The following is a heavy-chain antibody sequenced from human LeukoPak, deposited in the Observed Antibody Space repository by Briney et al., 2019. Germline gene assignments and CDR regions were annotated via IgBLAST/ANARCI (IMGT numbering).Heavy chain of an antibody. V-gene: IGHV4-34*01. D-gene: IGHD6-19*01. CDR2: INHSGST. Sequence: SETLSLTCAVYGGSFSGYYWSWIRQPPGKGLEWIGEINHSGSTNYNPSLKSRVTISVDTSKNQFSLKLSSVTAADTAVYYCARGLPVAGTPDYWGQGTLVTVSS. CDR1: GGSFSGYY. J-gene: IGHJ4*02. CDR3: ARGLPVAGTPDY.